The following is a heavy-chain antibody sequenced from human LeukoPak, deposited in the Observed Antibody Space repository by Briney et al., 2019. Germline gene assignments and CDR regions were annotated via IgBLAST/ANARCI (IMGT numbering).Heavy chain of an antibody. D-gene: IGHD3-22*01. J-gene: IGHJ6*02. CDR3: ARGYYDSSGYYGIYYYYGMDV. V-gene: IGHV1-2*02. CDR1: GYTFTGYY. Sequence: ASVKVSCKASGYTFTGYYMHWVRQAPGQGLEWMGWINPNSGGTNYAQKFQGRVTMTRDTSISTAYMELSRLRSDDTAVYYCARGYYDSSGYYGIYYYYGMDVWGQGTTVTVSS. CDR2: INPNSGGT.